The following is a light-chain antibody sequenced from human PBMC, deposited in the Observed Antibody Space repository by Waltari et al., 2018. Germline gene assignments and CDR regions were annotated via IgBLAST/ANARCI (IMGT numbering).Light chain of an antibody. V-gene: IGKV3-20*01. CDR2: DAS. Sequence: EIVLTQSPCTLSLSPGEGATLPCRSSQSITNNFLAWYQQRPGQAPRPLVYDASSRATGIPARFSGSAYDTAFSLSISRLEPEAFAFYCCQQHGSLPQTFGQGTKVEIK. CDR3: QQHGSLPQT. CDR1: QSITNNF. J-gene: IGKJ1*01.